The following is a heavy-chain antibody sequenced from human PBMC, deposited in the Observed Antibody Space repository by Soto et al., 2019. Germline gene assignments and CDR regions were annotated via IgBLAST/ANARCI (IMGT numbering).Heavy chain of an antibody. D-gene: IGHD6-19*01. CDR3: ARETVDAFDF. J-gene: IGHJ4*02. CDR1: GFTFSTYA. Sequence: GGSLRLSCAASGFTFSTYAMHWVRQAPGQGLEWVAVISYDGGNNYYADSVKGRFTVSRDNSKNTLYLQMSSLRVEDTAVYYCARETVDAFDFWGQGTLVTVSS. CDR2: ISYDGGNN. V-gene: IGHV3-30-3*01.